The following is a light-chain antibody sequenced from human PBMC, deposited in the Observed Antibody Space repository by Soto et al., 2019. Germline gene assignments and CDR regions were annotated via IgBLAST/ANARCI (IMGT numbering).Light chain of an antibody. CDR3: QQYGNSPRT. CDR1: QSVSSSY. Sequence: EIVLTQSPGTLSMSPGESATLSCRASQSVSSSYLAWYQQKPGQAPRLLIYAASTRATGIPDRFSGSGSGTDFTLTIARLEPEDFAVYYSQQYGNSPRTFGQGTKVNIK. V-gene: IGKV3-20*01. CDR2: AAS. J-gene: IGKJ1*01.